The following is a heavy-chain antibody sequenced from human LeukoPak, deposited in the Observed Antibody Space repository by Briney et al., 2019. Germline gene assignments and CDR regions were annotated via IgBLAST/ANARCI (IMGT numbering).Heavy chain of an antibody. J-gene: IGHJ3*02. CDR2: IFSGGAT. Sequence: TGGSLRLSCAASGFTVSGNYMSWVRQAPGKGLEWVSVIFSGGATYHADSVQGRFTISRDNSKNTLYLQMNSLRAEDTAVYYCAKGNGSVGCAFDIWGQGTLVTVSS. CDR1: GFTVSGNY. V-gene: IGHV3-53*01. D-gene: IGHD1-1*01. CDR3: AKGNGSVGCAFDI.